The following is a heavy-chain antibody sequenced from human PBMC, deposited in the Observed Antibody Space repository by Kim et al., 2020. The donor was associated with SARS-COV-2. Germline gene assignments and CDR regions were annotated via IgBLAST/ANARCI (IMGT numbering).Heavy chain of an antibody. D-gene: IGHD6-13*01. V-gene: IGHV3-33*01. CDR2: IWYDGSNK. Sequence: GGSLRLSCAASGFTFSSYGMHWVRQAPGKGLEWVAVIWYDGSNKYYADSVKGRFTISRDNSKNTLYLQMNSLRAEDTAVYYCAREISSSWYAGYMDVWGKGTAVTVSS. CDR3: AREISSSWYAGYMDV. J-gene: IGHJ6*03. CDR1: GFTFSSYG.